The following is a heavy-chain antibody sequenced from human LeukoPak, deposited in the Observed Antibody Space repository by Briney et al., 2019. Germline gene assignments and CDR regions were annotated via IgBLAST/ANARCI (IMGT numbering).Heavy chain of an antibody. CDR3: ARQLFENYDVLTGYSDF. CDR1: GYSFTSYW. CDR2: IYPGDSDT. Sequence: GESLKISCKGSGYSFTSYWIGWVRQMPGKGLEWMGIIYPGDSDTRYSPSFQGQVTISADKSISTAYLQWSSLKASDTAMYYCARQLFENYDVLTGYSDFWGQGTLVTVSS. D-gene: IGHD3-9*01. V-gene: IGHV5-51*01. J-gene: IGHJ4*02.